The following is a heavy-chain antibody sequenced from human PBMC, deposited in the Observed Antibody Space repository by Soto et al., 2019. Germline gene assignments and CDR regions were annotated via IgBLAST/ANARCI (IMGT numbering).Heavy chain of an antibody. CDR2: ISGSGAGT. V-gene: IGHV3-23*01. J-gene: IGHJ6*02. Sequence: PGGSLRLSCTASGFTFSSSAMSWVRQAPGRGLEWVSGISGSGAGTYYADSVKGRFTISRDNSKNTLYLQMSGLRAEDTAVYYCAKGPTLFGAVISFDYYYGMYVWGQGTPVTVSS. CDR1: GFTFSSSA. D-gene: IGHD3-3*01. CDR3: AKGPTLFGAVISFDYYYGMYV.